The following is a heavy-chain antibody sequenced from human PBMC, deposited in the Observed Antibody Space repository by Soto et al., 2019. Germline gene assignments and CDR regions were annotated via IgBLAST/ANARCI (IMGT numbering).Heavy chain of an antibody. CDR3: ARYDSSGYHPLDY. J-gene: IGHJ4*02. CDR2: IWYDGSNK. D-gene: IGHD3-22*01. V-gene: IGHV3-33*01. CDR1: GFIFSSYG. Sequence: GGSLRLSCAASGFIFSSYGMHWVRQAPGKGLEWVAVIWYDGSNKYHADSVKGRFTISRDNSKNTLYLQMNSLRAEDTAVYYCARYDSSGYHPLDYWGQGTLVTVSS.